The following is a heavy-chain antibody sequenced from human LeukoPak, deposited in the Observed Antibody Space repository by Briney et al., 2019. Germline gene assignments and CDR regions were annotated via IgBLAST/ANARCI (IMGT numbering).Heavy chain of an antibody. J-gene: IGHJ4*02. CDR2: IYSSGST. CDR3: ARDVYCGGDCSYFDS. CDR1: GGSLSSYY. V-gene: IGHV4-59*01. D-gene: IGHD2-21*02. Sequence: SETLSLTCTVSGGSLSSYYWSWTRQPPGEGLEWIGYIYSSGSTNYNPSLKSRVTLSLDTSRNQFSLKLTSVTAADTAVYYCARDVYCGGDCSYFDSWGQGTLVTVSS.